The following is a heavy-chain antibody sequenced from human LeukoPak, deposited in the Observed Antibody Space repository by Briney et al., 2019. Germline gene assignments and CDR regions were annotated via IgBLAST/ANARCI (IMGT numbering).Heavy chain of an antibody. Sequence: SETLSLTCTVSGGSMNQYYWSWIRQPAGRGLEWIGRIYSSGNTFYKASLKSRVTMSVDTSNNQFSLKLTPVTAADTAVYYCAREARSGYEGFWSDPWGQGTLVTVSS. CDR1: GGSMNQYY. D-gene: IGHD5-12*01. CDR2: IYSSGNT. CDR3: AREARSGYEGFWSDP. V-gene: IGHV4-4*07. J-gene: IGHJ5*02.